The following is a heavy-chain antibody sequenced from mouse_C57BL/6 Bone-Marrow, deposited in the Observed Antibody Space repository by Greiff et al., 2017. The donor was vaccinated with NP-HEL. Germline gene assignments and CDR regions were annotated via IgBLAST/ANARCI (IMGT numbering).Heavy chain of an antibody. J-gene: IGHJ1*03. D-gene: IGHD1-1*01. Sequence: QVQLQQPGAELVRPGTSVKLSCKASGYTFTSYWMHWVKQRPGQGLEWIGVIDPSDSYTNYNQKFKGKATLTVDTSSSTAYMQLSSLTSEDSAVYYCARLPYYYGSSYWYFDVWGTGTTVTVSS. CDR3: ARLPYYYGSSYWYFDV. CDR2: IDPSDSYT. CDR1: GYTFTSYW. V-gene: IGHV1-59*01.